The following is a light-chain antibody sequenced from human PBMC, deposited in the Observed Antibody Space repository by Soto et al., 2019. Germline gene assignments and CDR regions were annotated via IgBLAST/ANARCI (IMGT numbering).Light chain of an antibody. CDR2: GAS. CDR3: QHYDNSPPSGT. V-gene: IGKV3-20*01. J-gene: IGKJ3*01. CDR1: QSVNNNY. Sequence: VLTQSPGTLSLSPGEIATLSCRASQSVNNNYLAWYQQKPGQSPRLLIYGASIRATAIPDRFSGSGSGTDFILTISRLEPEDFAVYYCQHYDNSPPSGTFGPGTKVDIK.